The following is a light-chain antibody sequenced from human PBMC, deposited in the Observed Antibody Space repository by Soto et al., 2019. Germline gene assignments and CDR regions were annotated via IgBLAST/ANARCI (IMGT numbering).Light chain of an antibody. CDR1: SSDIGDYDY. CDR3: TSYSSGSTHVV. CDR2: DVN. Sequence: QSALTQPASVSGSPGQSITLSCTGTSSDIGDYDYVSWYQRHPGKVPKLIIYDVNNRPSGVSDRFSGSKSGNTASLTISGLQAEDAADYYCTSYSSGSTHVVFGGGTKLTVL. J-gene: IGLJ2*01. V-gene: IGLV2-14*03.